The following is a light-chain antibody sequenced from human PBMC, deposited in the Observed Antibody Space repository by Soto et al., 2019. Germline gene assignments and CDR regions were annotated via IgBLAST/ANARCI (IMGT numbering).Light chain of an antibody. CDR2: DAS. CDR1: QSVSTY. J-gene: IGKJ4*01. V-gene: IGKV3-11*01. Sequence: ETVLTQSPATLSLSPGERATLSCRASQSVSTYFAWYQQKPGQAPRLLIYDASNRATVIPARFSGSGSGTDFTLTISSLEPEDFAVYYCQQRRNWPLPFGGGTKVEIK. CDR3: QQRRNWPLP.